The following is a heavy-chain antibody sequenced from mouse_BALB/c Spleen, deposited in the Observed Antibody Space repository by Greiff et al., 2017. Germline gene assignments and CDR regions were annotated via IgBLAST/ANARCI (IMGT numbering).Heavy chain of an antibody. CDR1: GFTFSSYA. CDR2: ISSGGSYT. D-gene: IGHD2-1*01. J-gene: IGHJ4*01. CDR3: AVYYGNSYAMDY. V-gene: IGHV5-9-4*01. Sequence: EVKLVESGGGLVKPGGSLKLSCAASGFTFSSYAMSWVRQSPEKRLEWVAEISSGGSYTYYPDTVTGRFTISRDNAKNTLYLEMSSLRSEDTAMYYCAVYYGNSYAMDYWGQGTSVTVSS.